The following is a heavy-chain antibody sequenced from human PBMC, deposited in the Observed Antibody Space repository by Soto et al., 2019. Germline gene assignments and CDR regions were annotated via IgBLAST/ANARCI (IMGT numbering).Heavy chain of an antibody. J-gene: IGHJ3*02. CDR3: ARDVYCSSTSCYDAFDI. CDR1: GFTFSSYW. V-gene: IGHV3-74*01. CDR2: INSDGSST. Sequence: GGSLRLSCAASGFTFSSYWMHWVRQAPGKGLVWVSRINSDGSSTSYADSVKGRFTISRDNAKNTLYLQMNSLRAEDTAVYYCARDVYCSSTSCYDAFDIWGQGTMVTVSS. D-gene: IGHD2-2*01.